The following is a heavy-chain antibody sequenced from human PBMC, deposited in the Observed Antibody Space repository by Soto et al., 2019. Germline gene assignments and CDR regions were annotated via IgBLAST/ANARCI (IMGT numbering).Heavy chain of an antibody. J-gene: IGHJ4*02. D-gene: IGHD6-19*01. CDR3: AKDRLAVAGLFDY. CDR1: GFTFSSYG. Sequence: GGSLRLSCAASGFTFSSYGMHWVRQAPGKGLEWVAVISYDGSNKYYADSVKGRFTISRDNSKNTLYLQMNSLRAEDTAVYYCAKDRLAVAGLFDYWGQGTLVTVPS. V-gene: IGHV3-30*18. CDR2: ISYDGSNK.